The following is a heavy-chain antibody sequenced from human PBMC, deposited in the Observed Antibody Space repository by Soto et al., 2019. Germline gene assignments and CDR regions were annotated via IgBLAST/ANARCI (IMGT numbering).Heavy chain of an antibody. CDR3: AREMDIVVVPAAVNSY. CDR1: GYTFTSYY. J-gene: IGHJ4*02. CDR2: INPSGGST. V-gene: IGHV1-46*01. D-gene: IGHD2-2*03. Sequence: QVQLVQSGAEVKKPGASVKVSCKASGYTFTSYYMHWVRQAPGQGLGWMGIINPSGGSTSYAQKFQGRVTMTRDTSTSTVYMELSSLRSEDTAVYYCAREMDIVVVPAAVNSYWGQGTLVTVSS.